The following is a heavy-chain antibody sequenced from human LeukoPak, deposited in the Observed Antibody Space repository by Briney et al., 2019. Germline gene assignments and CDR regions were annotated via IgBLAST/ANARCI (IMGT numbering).Heavy chain of an antibody. Sequence: SETLSLTCTVSGGSISSSSWSWVRQDPGKRLEWIGFIWYSGDTDYNPSLRSRVTISVDTSKNQFSLKLNSVAAADTAVYYCARDDHSPHYHYAMGVWGQGITVTVSS. CDR2: IWYSGDT. V-gene: IGHV4-59*01. D-gene: IGHD4-11*01. CDR1: GGSISSSS. CDR3: ARDDHSPHYHYAMGV. J-gene: IGHJ6*02.